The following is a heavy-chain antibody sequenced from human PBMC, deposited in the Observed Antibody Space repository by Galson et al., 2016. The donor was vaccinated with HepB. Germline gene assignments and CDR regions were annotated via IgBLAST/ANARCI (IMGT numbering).Heavy chain of an antibody. CDR3: ARSGRGYYYGMDV. J-gene: IGHJ6*02. CDR2: INSDGTST. D-gene: IGHD3-10*01. V-gene: IGHV3-74*01. Sequence: SLRLSCAASGFTFSSYCMTWVRQAPGKGLVWVSRINSDGTSTSYADSVKGRFTISRDNAKNTLYLQMKSLRADDTAVYYCARSGRGYYYGMDVWGQGTTVTVSS. CDR1: GFTFSSYC.